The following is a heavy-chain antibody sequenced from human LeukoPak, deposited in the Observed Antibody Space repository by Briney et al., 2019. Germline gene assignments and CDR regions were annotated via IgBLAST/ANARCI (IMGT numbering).Heavy chain of an antibody. CDR2: IYYSGST. CDR3: ARPYGRGYSYGSHYFDY. J-gene: IGHJ4*02. Sequence: PSETLSLTCTVSGGSISSYYWSWIRQPPGKGLEWIGYIYYSGSTNYNPSLKSRVTISVDTSKNQFSLKLSSVTAADTAVYYCARPYGRGYSYGSHYFDYWGQRTLVTVSS. D-gene: IGHD5-18*01. CDR1: GGSISSYY. V-gene: IGHV4-59*12.